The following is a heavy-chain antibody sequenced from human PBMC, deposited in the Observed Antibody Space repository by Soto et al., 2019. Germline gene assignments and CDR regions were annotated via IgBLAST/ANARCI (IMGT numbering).Heavy chain of an antibody. V-gene: IGHV3-30*18. CDR2: ISYDGSNK. Sequence: QVQLVESGGGVVQPGRSLRLSCAASGFTFSSYGMHWVRQAPGKGLEWVAVISYDGSNKYYADSVKGRFTISRDNSKNTLYLQMNSLRAEDTAVYYCAKGTPVQQLVRGDAFDIWGQGTMVTVSS. CDR1: GFTFSSYG. CDR3: AKGTPVQQLVRGDAFDI. D-gene: IGHD6-13*01. J-gene: IGHJ3*02.